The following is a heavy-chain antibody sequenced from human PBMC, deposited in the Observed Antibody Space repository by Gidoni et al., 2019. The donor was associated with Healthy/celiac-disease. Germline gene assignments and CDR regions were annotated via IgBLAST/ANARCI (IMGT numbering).Heavy chain of an antibody. J-gene: IGHJ6*02. CDR2: INHSGST. D-gene: IGHD6-13*01. Sequence: QVQLQQWGAGLLKPSETLSLTCAVYGGSFSGYYWSWIRQPPGKGLEWIGEINHSGSTNYNPSLKSRVTISVDTSENQFSLKLSSVTAADTAVYYCASPRAAGYYGMDVWGQGTTVTVSS. CDR1: GGSFSGYY. CDR3: ASPRAAGYYGMDV. V-gene: IGHV4-34*01.